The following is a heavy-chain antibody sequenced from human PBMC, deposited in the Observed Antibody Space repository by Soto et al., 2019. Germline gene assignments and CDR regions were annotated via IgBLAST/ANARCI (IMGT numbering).Heavy chain of an antibody. CDR1: GGSISSGGYY. D-gene: IGHD4-17*01. CDR2: IYYSGST. J-gene: IGHJ4*02. CDR3: ATTVVTRFDY. Sequence: SETLSLTCTVSGGSISSGGYYWSWIRQHPGKGLEWIGYIYYSGSTYYNPSLKSRVTISVDTSKNQFSLKLSSVTAADTAVYYCATTVVTRFDYWGQGTLVTVSS. V-gene: IGHV4-31*03.